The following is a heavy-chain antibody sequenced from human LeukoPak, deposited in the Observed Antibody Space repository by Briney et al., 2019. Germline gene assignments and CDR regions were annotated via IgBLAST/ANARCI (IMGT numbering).Heavy chain of an antibody. J-gene: IGHJ4*02. CDR1: GYTLTELS. D-gene: IGHD5-12*01. V-gene: IGHV1-24*01. CDR2: FDPEDGET. CDR3: ATQITVLSGLKVRKQRTYFDY. Sequence: ASVKVSCKVSGYTLTELSMHWVRQAPGKGLEWMGGFDPEDGETIYAQKFQGRVTMTEDTSTDTAYMELSSLRSEDTAVYYCATQITVLSGLKVRKQRTYFDYWGQGTLVTVSS.